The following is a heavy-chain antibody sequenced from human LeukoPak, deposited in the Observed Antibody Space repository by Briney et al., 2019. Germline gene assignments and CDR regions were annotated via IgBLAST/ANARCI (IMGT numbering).Heavy chain of an antibody. J-gene: IGHJ4*02. CDR2: ISSSGSTI. CDR1: GFTFSDYY. D-gene: IGHD6-19*01. V-gene: IGHV3-11*01. Sequence: GGSLRLSCAASGFTFSDYYMSWIRQAPGKGLEWVSYISSSGSTIYYADSVKGRFTISRDNAKNSLYLQMNSLRVEDTAVYYCAKDLWDSSGWYSDYWGQGTLVAVSS. CDR3: AKDLWDSSGWYSDY.